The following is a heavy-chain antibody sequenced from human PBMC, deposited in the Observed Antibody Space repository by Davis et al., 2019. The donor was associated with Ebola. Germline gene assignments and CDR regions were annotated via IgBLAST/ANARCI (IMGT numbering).Heavy chain of an antibody. CDR3: ARDYAAAGKGPDY. J-gene: IGHJ4*02. CDR1: GFTLSSYS. Sequence: GESLKISCSGSGFTLSSYSMHWVRQAPGKGLEWVAVISYDGSNKYYADSVKGRFTISRDNSKNTLYLQMNSLRAEDTAVYYCARDYAAAGKGPDYWGQGTLVTVSS. D-gene: IGHD6-13*01. V-gene: IGHV3-30*04. CDR2: ISYDGSNK.